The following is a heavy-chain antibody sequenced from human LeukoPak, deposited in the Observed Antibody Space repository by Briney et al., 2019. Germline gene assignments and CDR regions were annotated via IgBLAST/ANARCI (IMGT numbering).Heavy chain of an antibody. CDR1: GFTFSTYG. J-gene: IGHJ4*02. D-gene: IGHD1-26*01. Sequence: GGSLRLSCTASGFTFSTYGMHWVRQAQGKGLEWVALTWYDGSNKNYADSVKGRFTISRDNSKNTLYLQMNSLRGEDTAVYYCARGGLTIAEATTSWYLDYWGQGILVTVSS. V-gene: IGHV3-33*01. CDR3: ARGGLTIAEATTSWYLDY. CDR2: TWYDGSNK.